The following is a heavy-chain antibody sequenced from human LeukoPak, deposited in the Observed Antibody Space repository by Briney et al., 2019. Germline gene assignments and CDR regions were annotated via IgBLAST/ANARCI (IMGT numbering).Heavy chain of an antibody. CDR2: IKQDGSEK. J-gene: IGHJ3*02. V-gene: IGHV3-7*05. CDR3: ARDCTNGVCSTYNAFDI. Sequence: PGGSLRLSCAASGFTFSSYRMSWVRQAPGKGREWVANIKQDGSEKNYVDSVKGRFTISRDNAKNSLYLLMSSLRAEDTAVYYCARDCTNGVCSTYNAFDIWGQGTMVTVSS. D-gene: IGHD2-8*01. CDR1: GFTFSSYR.